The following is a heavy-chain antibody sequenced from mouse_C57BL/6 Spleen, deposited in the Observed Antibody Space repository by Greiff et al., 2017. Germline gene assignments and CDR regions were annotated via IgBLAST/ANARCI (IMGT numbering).Heavy chain of an antibody. CDR1: GYAFSSYW. V-gene: IGHV1-80*01. CDR2: IYPGDGDT. J-gene: IGHJ4*01. Sequence: VQLEQSGAELVKPGASVKISCKASGYAFSSYWMNWVKQRPGKGLEWMGQIYPGDGDTTYNGKFKGKATLTADKSSSTASMQLSSLTSEDSAVYFCAQERVLDYWGQGTSVTVSS. CDR3: AQERVLDY.